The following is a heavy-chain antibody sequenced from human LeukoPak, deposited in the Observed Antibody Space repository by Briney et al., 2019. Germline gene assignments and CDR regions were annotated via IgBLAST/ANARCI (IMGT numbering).Heavy chain of an antibody. CDR2: INHSGST. Sequence: SETLSLTCAVYGGSFSGYYWSWIRQPPGKGLEWIGEINHSGSTYYNPSLKSRVTISVDTSKNQFSLKLSSVTAADTAVYYCARSLYASSNNWFDPWGQGTLVTVSS. V-gene: IGHV4-34*01. D-gene: IGHD6-19*01. CDR3: ARSLYASSNNWFDP. CDR1: GGSFSGYY. J-gene: IGHJ5*02.